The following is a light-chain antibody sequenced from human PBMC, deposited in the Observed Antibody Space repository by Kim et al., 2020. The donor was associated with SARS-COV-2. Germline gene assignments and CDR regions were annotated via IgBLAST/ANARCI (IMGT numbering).Light chain of an antibody. J-gene: IGKJ1*01. CDR1: QGISSW. CDR3: QQADSFPWT. V-gene: IGKV1-12*01. Sequence: IQMTQSPSSVSASVGDRVTSTCRASQGISSWIAWYQQKPGKAPKLLIYAASSSQSGVPSRFSGSGSGTDFTLTISSLQPEDFATYYCQQADSFPWTFGQGTKVDIK. CDR2: AAS.